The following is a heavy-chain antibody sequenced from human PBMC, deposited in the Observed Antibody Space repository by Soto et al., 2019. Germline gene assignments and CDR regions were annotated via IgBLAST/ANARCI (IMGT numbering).Heavy chain of an antibody. CDR1: GGTFSSYA. CDR2: IIPIFGTA. D-gene: IGHD6-13*01. Sequence: QVQLVQSGAEVKKPGSSVKVSCKASGGTFSSYAISWVRQAPGQGLEWMGGIIPIFGTANYAQKFQGRVTITADKSTSTAYMELSSLRSEDTAVYYCARTGSIAAAGYYYYGMDVGGQGTTVTVSS. CDR3: ARTGSIAAAGYYYYGMDV. V-gene: IGHV1-69*06. J-gene: IGHJ6*02.